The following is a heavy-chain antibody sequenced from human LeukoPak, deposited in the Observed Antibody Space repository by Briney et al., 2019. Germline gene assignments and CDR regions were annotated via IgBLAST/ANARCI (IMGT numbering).Heavy chain of an antibody. CDR2: IIPIFGTA. V-gene: IGHV1-69*13. Sequence: VASVKVSCKASGGTFSSYAISWVRQAPGQGLEWMGGIIPIFGTANYAQKFQGRVTITADESTSTAYVELSSLRSEDTAVYYCARYMASSGYYFYYFDYWGQGTLVTVSS. D-gene: IGHD3-22*01. CDR3: ARYMASSGYYFYYFDY. J-gene: IGHJ4*02. CDR1: GGTFSSYA.